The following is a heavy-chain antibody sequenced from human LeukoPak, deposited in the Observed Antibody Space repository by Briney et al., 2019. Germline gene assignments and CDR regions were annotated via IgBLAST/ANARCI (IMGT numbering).Heavy chain of an antibody. V-gene: IGHV3-48*01. CDR2: ISSSSSTI. D-gene: IGHD4-17*01. J-gene: IGHJ4*02. Sequence: PGGSLRLSCAASGFTFSSYSMNWVRQAPGKGLEWVSYISSSSSTIYYADSVKGRFTISRDNSKNTLYLQMNSLRAEDTAVYYCAKGSTSTVTPTDYWGQGTLVTVSS. CDR1: GFTFSSYS. CDR3: AKGSTSTVTPTDY.